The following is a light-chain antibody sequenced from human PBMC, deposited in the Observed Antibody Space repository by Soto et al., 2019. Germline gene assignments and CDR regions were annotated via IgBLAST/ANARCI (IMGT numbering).Light chain of an antibody. CDR2: GAS. J-gene: IGKJ1*01. CDR1: QSVSSNS. CDR3: QQYGDSLWT. Sequence: EIVLTQSPGTLSLSPGERATLSCRASQSVSSNSLAWYQQKPGQAPRLLIYGASNRATDIPDRFGGSGSGTDFTLTISRLEPEDFAVYYCQQYGDSLWTFGQGTKVEIK. V-gene: IGKV3-20*01.